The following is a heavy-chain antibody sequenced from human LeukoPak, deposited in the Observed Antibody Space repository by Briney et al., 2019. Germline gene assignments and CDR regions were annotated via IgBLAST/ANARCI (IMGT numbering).Heavy chain of an antibody. CDR2: ISGPGPST. Sequence: GGSLRLSCAASGFSFRSYAMNWVRQAPGRGLEWVAVISGPGPSTVYADSVKGRFTISRDNSKNTLFLQLDSLRAEDTAVYYCARGRYCSGGSCYSVGFDYWGQGTLVTVSS. CDR3: ARGRYCSGGSCYSVGFDY. V-gene: IGHV3-23*01. J-gene: IGHJ4*02. CDR1: GFSFRSYA. D-gene: IGHD2-15*01.